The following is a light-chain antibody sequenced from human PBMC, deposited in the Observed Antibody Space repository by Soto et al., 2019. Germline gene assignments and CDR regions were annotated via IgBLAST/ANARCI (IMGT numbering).Light chain of an antibody. Sequence: EIVMTQSPATLSVSPGERATLSCRASQSVSNNLAWYQQKPGQAPRLLIYNAFTRPTGLPARFSGSGSGTEFTLTISSLQSEDFAVYYCQQYNTWPLTFGGGTKVEI. CDR1: QSVSNN. CDR3: QQYNTWPLT. V-gene: IGKV3-15*01. J-gene: IGKJ4*01. CDR2: NAF.